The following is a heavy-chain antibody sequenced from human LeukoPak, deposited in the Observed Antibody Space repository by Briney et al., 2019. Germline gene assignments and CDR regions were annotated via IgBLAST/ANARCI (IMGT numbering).Heavy chain of an antibody. CDR2: ISAYNGNT. Sequence: GASVKVSCKASGYTFTSYGISWVRQAPGQGLGGRGWISAYNGNTNYAQKLQGRVTMTTDTSTSTAYMELRSLRSDDTAVYYCARRGGSGWYRFLYYFDYWGQGTLVTVSS. J-gene: IGHJ4*02. V-gene: IGHV1-18*01. CDR3: ARRGGSGWYRFLYYFDY. CDR1: GYTFTSYG. D-gene: IGHD6-19*01.